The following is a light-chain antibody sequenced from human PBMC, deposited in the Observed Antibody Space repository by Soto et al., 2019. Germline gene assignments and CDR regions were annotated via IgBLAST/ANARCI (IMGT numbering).Light chain of an antibody. CDR1: QGVSSY. V-gene: IGKV3D-15*01. CDR3: QQYNNWPPIT. J-gene: IGKJ1*01. Sequence: EIVLTQSPATLSLSPGERATLSCRASQGVSSYLAWYQQKPGQAPRLLIYDASNRATGIPARFSGSGSGTEFTLTISSLQSEDFAIYYCQQYNNWPPITFGQGTKVDIK. CDR2: DAS.